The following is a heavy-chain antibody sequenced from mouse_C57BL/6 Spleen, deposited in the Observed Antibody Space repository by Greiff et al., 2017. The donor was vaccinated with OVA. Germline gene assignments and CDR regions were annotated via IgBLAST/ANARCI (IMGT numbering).Heavy chain of an antibody. J-gene: IGHJ2*01. CDR1: GYTFTSYW. V-gene: IGHV1-64*01. CDR3: ARYYGSSYGY. Sequence: QVQLKQPGAELVKPGASVKLSCKASGYTFTSYWMHWVKQRPGQGLEWIGMIHPNSGSTNYNEKFKSKATLTVDKSASTAYMQLSSLTSEESAVYYCARYYGSSYGYWGQGTTLTVSS. D-gene: IGHD1-1*01. CDR2: IHPNSGST.